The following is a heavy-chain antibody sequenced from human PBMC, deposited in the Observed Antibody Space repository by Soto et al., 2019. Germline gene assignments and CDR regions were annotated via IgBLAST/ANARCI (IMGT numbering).Heavy chain of an antibody. J-gene: IGHJ6*02. CDR2: ISYDGSNK. CDR1: GFTFSSYG. D-gene: IGHD1-1*01. Sequence: GGSLRLSCAASGFTFSSYGMHWVRQAPGKGLEWVAVISYDGSNKYYADSVKGRFTISRDNSKNTLYLQMNSLRAEDTAVYYCAKDTGPTSYYGMDVWGQGTTVTVSS. V-gene: IGHV3-30*18. CDR3: AKDTGPTSYYGMDV.